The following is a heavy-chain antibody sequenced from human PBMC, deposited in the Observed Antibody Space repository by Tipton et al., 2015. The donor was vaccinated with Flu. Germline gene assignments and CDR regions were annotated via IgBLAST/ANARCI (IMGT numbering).Heavy chain of an antibody. CDR3: ARVAARRPTYYYYGMDV. Sequence: LVKPTQTLSLTCAISGDSVSSNSAAWNWIRQSPSRGLEWLGRTYYRSKWYNDYAVSVKSRITINPDTSKNQFSLQLNSVTPEDTAVYYCARVAARRPTYYYYGMDVWGQGTTVTVSS. CDR1: GDSVSSNSAA. D-gene: IGHD6-6*01. V-gene: IGHV6-1*01. J-gene: IGHJ6*02. CDR2: TYYRSKWYN.